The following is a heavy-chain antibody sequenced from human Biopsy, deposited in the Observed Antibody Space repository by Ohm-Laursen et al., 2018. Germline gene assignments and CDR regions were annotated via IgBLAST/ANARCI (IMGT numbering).Heavy chain of an antibody. Sequence: GTLSLTCSVSGYSMSTYYWSWIRQSPGKGLEWIGHIYYSESTNYNPSLQSRVVMSVDTSKNQFSLRLNSVTAADTATYYCARDRGSGWTDYWGQGTLVTVSS. V-gene: IGHV4-59*01. D-gene: IGHD6-19*01. CDR1: GYSMSTYY. CDR3: ARDRGSGWTDY. J-gene: IGHJ4*02. CDR2: IYYSEST.